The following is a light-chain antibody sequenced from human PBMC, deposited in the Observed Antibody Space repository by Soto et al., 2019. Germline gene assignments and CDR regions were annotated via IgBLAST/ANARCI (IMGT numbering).Light chain of an antibody. V-gene: IGLV2-11*01. CDR1: SSDVGGYNY. CDR3: CSYAGSAYV. CDR2: DVS. J-gene: IGLJ1*01. Sequence: QSVLTQPRSVSGSPGQSVTISCTGTSSDVGGYNYVSWYQQHPGKAPKLMIYDVSQRPSGVPDRFSGSKSGNTASLTISGLQAEDEAYYYCCSYAGSAYVFGTGTKVTVL.